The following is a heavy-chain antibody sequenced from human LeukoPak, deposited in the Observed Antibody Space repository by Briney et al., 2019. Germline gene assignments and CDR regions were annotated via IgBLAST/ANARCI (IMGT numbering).Heavy chain of an antibody. Sequence: RSLRPSSTGSGFTFGEYAMRWVRQAPGKGLEWVGFIRSKAYRGTTEYAASVKGRFTISRDDSASIAYLQMNSLRTEDTAVYYCARAPIQLWIHNARGGWRQGCTVTVCS. CDR3: ARAPIQLWIHNARGG. CDR2: IRSKAYRGTT. D-gene: IGHD5-18*01. CDR1: GFTFGEYA. V-gene: IGHV3-49*04. J-gene: IGHJ6*02.